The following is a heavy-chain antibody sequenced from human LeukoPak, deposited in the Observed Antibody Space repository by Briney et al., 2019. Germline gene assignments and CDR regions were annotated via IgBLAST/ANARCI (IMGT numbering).Heavy chain of an antibody. D-gene: IGHD1-1*01. CDR2: ISSSSSTI. Sequence: GGSLRLSCAASGFTFSSYSMNWVRQAPGKGLEWVSYISSSSSTIYYADSVKGRFTISRDNAKNSLYLQMNSLRASDTAMYYCARPLGTHDDAFDIWGQGTMVTVSS. V-gene: IGHV3-48*04. CDR3: ARPLGTHDDAFDI. J-gene: IGHJ3*02. CDR1: GFTFSSYS.